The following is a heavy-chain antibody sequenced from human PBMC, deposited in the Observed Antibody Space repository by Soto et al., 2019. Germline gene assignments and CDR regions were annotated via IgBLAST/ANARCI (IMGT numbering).Heavy chain of an antibody. J-gene: IGHJ4*02. CDR2: ISDSGGRT. D-gene: IGHD3-10*01. CDR1: GFTFSSYG. CDR3: AKGNYGSDY. Sequence: GGSLRLSCAASGFTFSSYGMSWVRQAPGKGLEWVSSISDSGGRTNYADSVKGRFTISRDNSKNTLSLQMSSPRVEDTAVYYCAKGNYGSDYWGQGTLVTVSS. V-gene: IGHV3-23*01.